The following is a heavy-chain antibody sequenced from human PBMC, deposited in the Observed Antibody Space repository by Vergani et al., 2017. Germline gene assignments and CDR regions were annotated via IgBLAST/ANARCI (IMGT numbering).Heavy chain of an antibody. D-gene: IGHD2-2*01. Sequence: QVQLVESGGGVVQPGRSLRLSCAASGFSFSSFGFHWVRQAPGKGVEWVAFIHYDGSHEYYIDSVKGRFTISRDNSKNTLILQMNGLRAEDTAVYYCARHRGWGTISCYCSGAFDYWGLGSLVSVSS. CDR3: ARHRGWGTISCYCSGAFDY. J-gene: IGHJ4*02. V-gene: IGHV3-33*01. CDR1: GFSFSSFG. CDR2: IHYDGSHE.